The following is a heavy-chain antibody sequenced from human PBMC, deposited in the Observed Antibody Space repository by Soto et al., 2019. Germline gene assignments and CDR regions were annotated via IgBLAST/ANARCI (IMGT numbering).Heavy chain of an antibody. CDR2: IIPIFGTA. V-gene: IGHV1-69*06. D-gene: IGHD3-22*01. CDR1: GGTFSSYA. J-gene: IGHJ4*02. CDR3: ATLYESSGFHHGYYFDS. Sequence: VASVKVSCKASGGTFSSYAISWVRQAPGQGLEWMGGIIPIFGTANYAQKFQGRVTITADKSTDTAYMELSSLRSEDTAVYFCATLYESSGFHHGYYFDSWGQGTLVTVSS.